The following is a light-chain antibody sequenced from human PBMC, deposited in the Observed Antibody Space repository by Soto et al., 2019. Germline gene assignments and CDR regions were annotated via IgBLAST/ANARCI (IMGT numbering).Light chain of an antibody. V-gene: IGLV2-11*01. CDR1: RSDVGGYDY. CDR2: DVS. CDR3: SSYAGGYTWV. Sequence: QSALPRPRSVSGFPGHQSTIPCTEPRSDVGGYDYVSWFQQHPGKAPKLMIYDVSKRPSGVPDRFSGSKSGNTASLTISGLQAEDEADYYCSSYAGGYTWVFGGGTKLTVL. J-gene: IGLJ3*02.